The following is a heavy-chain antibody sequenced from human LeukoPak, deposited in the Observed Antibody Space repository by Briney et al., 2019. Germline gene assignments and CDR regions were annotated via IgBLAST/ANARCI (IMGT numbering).Heavy chain of an antibody. J-gene: IGHJ4*02. V-gene: IGHV3-23*01. Sequence: GGSLRLSCAASGFTFSSYTMTWVRQAPGKGLEWVSAISGSGGSPYYADAVKGRFTISRDNSKNTLYLQMNSLRAEDTAVYYCAKVVVVPAATTKTYYFDYRGQGTLVTVSS. CDR2: ISGSGGSP. CDR1: GFTFSSYT. D-gene: IGHD2-2*01. CDR3: AKVVVVPAATTKTYYFDY.